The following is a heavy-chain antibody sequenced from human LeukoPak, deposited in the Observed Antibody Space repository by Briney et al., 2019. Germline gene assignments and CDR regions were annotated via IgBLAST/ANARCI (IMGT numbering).Heavy chain of an antibody. J-gene: IGHJ4*02. Sequence: ASVKLSCKASGYTFTSYYMHWVRQPPGQGLEWMGITNPSGGSTSYAQKFQGRVTMTSYTSTSTVSMELSSLRSEDTAVYYCARANRMVRGVIGSYWGQGTLVTVSS. CDR3: ARANRMVRGVIGSY. V-gene: IGHV1-46*03. D-gene: IGHD3-10*01. CDR1: GYTFTSYY. CDR2: TNPSGGST.